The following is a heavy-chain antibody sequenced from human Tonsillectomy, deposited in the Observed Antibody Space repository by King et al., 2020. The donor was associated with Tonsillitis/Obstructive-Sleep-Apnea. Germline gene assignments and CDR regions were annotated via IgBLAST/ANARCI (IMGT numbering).Heavy chain of an antibody. CDR3: ARGATYYDFWSGFSPAYYMDV. J-gene: IGHJ6*03. CDR2: INNDGSNT. CDR1: GFTFSTYW. D-gene: IGHD3-3*01. Sequence: VQLVESGGGLVQPGGSLRLSCAASGFTFSTYWMHWVRQAPGKELVWVSHINNDGSNTNYADSVKGRFTISRDNPRNTLYLLMNSLRAEDTALYYCARGATYYDFWSGFSPAYYMDVWGKGTTVTVSS. V-gene: IGHV3-74*01.